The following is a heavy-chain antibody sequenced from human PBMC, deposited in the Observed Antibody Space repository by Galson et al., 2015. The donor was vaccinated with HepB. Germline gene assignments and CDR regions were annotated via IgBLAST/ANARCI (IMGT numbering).Heavy chain of an antibody. CDR1: GFTFSDYT. CDR3: ARDMGYCSGGSCPAAYYFDY. CDR2: ISRSRSYT. V-gene: IGHV3-11*06. Sequence: SLRLSCAASGFTFSDYTMSWIRQAPGKGLEWVSYISRSRSYTNYADSVKGRFTISRDNAKNSLYLQMNSLRAEDTAVYYCARDMGYCSGGSCPAAYYFDYWGRGTLVTVSS. J-gene: IGHJ4*02. D-gene: IGHD2-15*01.